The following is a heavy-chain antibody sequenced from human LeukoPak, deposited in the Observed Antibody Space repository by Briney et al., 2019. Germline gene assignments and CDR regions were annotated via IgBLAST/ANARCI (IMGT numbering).Heavy chain of an antibody. CDR3: ARFATYGSGTYAFDY. J-gene: IGHJ4*02. D-gene: IGHD3-10*01. V-gene: IGHV3-21*01. CDR2: ISTSSSYI. Sequence: PGGSLRLSCAASRFTFSSYSMNWVRQAPGKGLEWVSSISTSSSYIYYADSVKGRFTISRDNAKNSLYLQMNSLRAEDTAVYYCARFATYGSGTYAFDYWGQGTLVTVYS. CDR1: RFTFSSYS.